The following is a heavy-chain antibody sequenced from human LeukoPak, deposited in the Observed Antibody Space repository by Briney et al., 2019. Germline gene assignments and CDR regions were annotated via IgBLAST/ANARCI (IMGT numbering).Heavy chain of an antibody. CDR3: ARAYSTYHMDV. Sequence: GGSLRLSCAAPGFTFSDYSMNWVRKAPGKGLQWVSFISSSRNTIYYADSVKGRFTISRDNAENSLYLQMNSLRAEDTAVYYCARAYSTYHMDVWGKGTTVAVSS. V-gene: IGHV3-48*01. J-gene: IGHJ6*03. D-gene: IGHD4-11*01. CDR2: ISSSRNTI. CDR1: GFTFSDYS.